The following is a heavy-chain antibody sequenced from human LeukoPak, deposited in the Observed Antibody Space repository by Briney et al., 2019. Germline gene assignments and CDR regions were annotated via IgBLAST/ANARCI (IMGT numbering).Heavy chain of an antibody. V-gene: IGHV3-15*01. Sequence: GGSLRLSCAASGFTFSVTWMSWVRQAPGRGLEWVGRLKSKAAGGTTDYAAPVAGRFTISRDDSKNMLYLQMSSLKTEDTAVYYCTRGAPQADVFDIWGQGTMVTVSS. CDR1: GFTFSVTW. CDR2: LKSKAAGGTT. D-gene: IGHD1-26*01. J-gene: IGHJ3*02. CDR3: TRGAPQADVFDI.